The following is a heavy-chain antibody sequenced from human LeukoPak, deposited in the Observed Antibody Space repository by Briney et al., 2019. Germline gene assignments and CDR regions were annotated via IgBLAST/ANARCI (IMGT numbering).Heavy chain of an antibody. V-gene: IGHV1-18*01. CDR2: ISAYNGNT. CDR3: ARGVGRPIWGYYYYYYYYMDV. D-gene: IGHD3-16*01. J-gene: IGHJ6*03. Sequence: ASVKVSCKASGYTFTSYGISWVRQAPGQGLEWMGWISAYNGNTNYAQKLQGRVTMTTDTSTSTAYMELRSLRSDDTAVYYCARGVGRPIWGYYYYYYYYMDVWGKGTTVTVSS. CDR1: GYTFTSYG.